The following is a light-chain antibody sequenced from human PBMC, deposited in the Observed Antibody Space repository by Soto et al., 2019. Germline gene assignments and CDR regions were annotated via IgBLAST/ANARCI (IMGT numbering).Light chain of an antibody. CDR2: DAS. CDR1: QSVSSY. CDR3: PQYGRT. V-gene: IGKV3-11*01. J-gene: IGKJ4*01. Sequence: IVLTQSPATLSLSTGERATLSCRASQSVSSYLAWSQQTPGQAPRLLIYDASNTATGIPARFSRTGSRTDFTLTISRLWPEDSAVYYCPQYGRTFGGGIKVDIK.